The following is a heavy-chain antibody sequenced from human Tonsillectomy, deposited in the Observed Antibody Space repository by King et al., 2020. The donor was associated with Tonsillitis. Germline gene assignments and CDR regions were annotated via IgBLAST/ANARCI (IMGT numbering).Heavy chain of an antibody. Sequence: QLQESGPGLVKPSETLSLTCTVSGGSISSYYWSWIRQPPGKGLEWIGYIYYSGSTNYNPSLKSRVTISVETSKNQFSLKLSSVTAADTAVYYCARVRPGIAVAGTFDYWGQGTLVTVSS. J-gene: IGHJ4*02. D-gene: IGHD6-19*01. CDR1: GGSISSYY. V-gene: IGHV4-59*01. CDR3: ARVRPGIAVAGTFDY. CDR2: IYYSGST.